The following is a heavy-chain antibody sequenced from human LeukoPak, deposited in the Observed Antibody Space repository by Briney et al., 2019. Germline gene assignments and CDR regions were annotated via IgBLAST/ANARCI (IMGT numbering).Heavy chain of an antibody. Sequence: SETLSLTCTVSGGSISSSSYYWGWIRQPPGKGLEWIGSIYYSGSTYYNPSLKSRVTISVDTSKNQFSLKLSSVTAADTAVYYCARVSPMITMVRGVIGYWGQGTLVTVSS. CDR1: GGSISSSSYY. V-gene: IGHV4-39*07. CDR2: IYYSGST. J-gene: IGHJ4*02. CDR3: ARVSPMITMVRGVIGY. D-gene: IGHD3-10*01.